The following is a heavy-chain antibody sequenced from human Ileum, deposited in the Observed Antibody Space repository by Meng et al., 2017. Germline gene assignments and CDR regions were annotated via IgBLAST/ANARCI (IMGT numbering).Heavy chain of an antibody. J-gene: IGHJ5*01. D-gene: IGHD4-23*01. V-gene: IGHV5-51*01. CDR3: ARYGGSTLSKNWFDF. CDR2: IYPDDSNT. CDR1: GYGFYGYW. Sequence: GESLKISCKGSGYGFYGYWIVRVRQMPGKGLEWMGIIYPDDSNTRYSPSFQGQVTFSADKSINTAYLRWSSLKASDSAMYYCARYGGSTLSKNWFDFWGQGTLVTVSS.